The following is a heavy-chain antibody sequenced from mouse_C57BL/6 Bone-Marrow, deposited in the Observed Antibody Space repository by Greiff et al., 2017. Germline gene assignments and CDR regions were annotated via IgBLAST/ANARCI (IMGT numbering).Heavy chain of an antibody. Sequence: VQLKQSVAELVRPGASVKLSCTASGFNIKNTYMHWVKQRPEQGLEWIGRIDPANGNTKYAPKFQGKATITADTSSNTAYLQLSSLTSEDTAIYYCAAPYYDGYYVPFAYWGQGTLVTVSA. J-gene: IGHJ3*01. V-gene: IGHV14-3*01. CDR3: AAPYYDGYYVPFAY. CDR2: IDPANGNT. D-gene: IGHD2-3*01. CDR1: GFNIKNTY.